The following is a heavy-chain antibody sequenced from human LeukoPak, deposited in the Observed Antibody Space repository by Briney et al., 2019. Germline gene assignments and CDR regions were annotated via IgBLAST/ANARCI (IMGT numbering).Heavy chain of an antibody. CDR3: ARANDYVWGSYRFNWFDP. CDR2: INHSGST. Sequence: SETLSLTCAVYGGSFSGYYWSWIRQPPGKGPEWIGEINHSGSTNYNPSLKSRVTISVDTSKNQFSLKLSSVTAADTAVYYCARANDYVWGSYRFNWFDPWGQGTLVTVSS. J-gene: IGHJ5*02. D-gene: IGHD3-16*02. CDR1: GGSFSGYY. V-gene: IGHV4-34*01.